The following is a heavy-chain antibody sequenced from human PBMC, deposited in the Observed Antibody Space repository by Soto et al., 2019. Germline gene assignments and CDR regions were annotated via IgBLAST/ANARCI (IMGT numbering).Heavy chain of an antibody. CDR2: TYYRSKWYN. CDR3: ARDGGIAAAGNYCYYGMDV. J-gene: IGHJ6*02. Sequence: SQTLSLTCAISGDSVSSNSAAWNWIRQSPSRGLEWLGRTYYRSKWYNDYAVSVKSRITINPDTSKNQFSLQLNSVTPEDTAVYYCARDGGIAAAGNYCYYGMDVWGQGTTVTVSS. D-gene: IGHD6-13*01. CDR1: GDSVSSNSAA. V-gene: IGHV6-1*01.